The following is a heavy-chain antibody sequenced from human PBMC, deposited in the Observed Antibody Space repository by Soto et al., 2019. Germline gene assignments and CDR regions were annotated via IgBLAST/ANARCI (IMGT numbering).Heavy chain of an antibody. CDR3: ARDVPSRGGAARPYYYYGMDV. CDR2: LSWNGGAT. J-gene: IGHJ6*02. Sequence: RLSCATSGFIFEDYAMHWVRQAPGKGLEWVSGLSWNGGATGYADSVRGRFTISRDNARTSLYLQMNSLRPEDTAVYYCARDVPSRGGAARPYYYYGMDVWGQGTTVTVSS. V-gene: IGHV3-9*01. CDR1: GFIFEDYA. D-gene: IGHD6-6*01.